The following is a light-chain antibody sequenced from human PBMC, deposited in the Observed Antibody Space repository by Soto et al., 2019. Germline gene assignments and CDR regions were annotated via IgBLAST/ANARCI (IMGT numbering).Light chain of an antibody. J-gene: IGKJ4*01. V-gene: IGKV3-11*01. CDR2: ETS. CDR3: QQRSYWLS. CDR1: QSVSNY. Sequence: EIVLTQSPATLSLSPGDRATLSCRASQSVSNYLAWYQQKPGQAPRLLIYETSNRASGIPARFSGSGSGTDFTLTISSLEPEDFAVYYCQQRSYWLSFGGGTKVEIK.